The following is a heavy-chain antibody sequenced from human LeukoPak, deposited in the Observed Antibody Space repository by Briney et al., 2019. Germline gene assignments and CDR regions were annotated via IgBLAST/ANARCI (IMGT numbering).Heavy chain of an antibody. CDR1: GYSISSGYY. J-gene: IGHJ6*04. CDR2: IYHSGST. D-gene: IGHD2-8*01. CDR3: AREGDIVLMVYAIGV. V-gene: IGHV4-38-2*02. Sequence: PSETLSLTCTVSGYSISSGYYWGWIRQPPGKGLEWIGSIYHSGSTYYNPSLKSRVTISVDTSKNQFSLKLSSVTAADTAVYYCAREGDIVLMVYAIGVWGKGTTVTVSS.